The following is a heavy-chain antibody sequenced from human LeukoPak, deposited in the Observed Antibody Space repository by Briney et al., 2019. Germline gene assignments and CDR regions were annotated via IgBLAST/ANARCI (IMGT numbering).Heavy chain of an antibody. Sequence: SVKVSCKASGGTFSSYAISWVRQAPGQGLEWMGRIIPILGIANYAQKFQGRVTITADKSTSTAYMELSSLRSEDTAVYYCARDGYCRSTSCYRRGGAGPFDPWGQGTLVTVSS. D-gene: IGHD2-2*03. CDR3: ARDGYCRSTSCYRRGGAGPFDP. CDR2: IIPILGIA. CDR1: GGTFSSYA. V-gene: IGHV1-69*04. J-gene: IGHJ5*02.